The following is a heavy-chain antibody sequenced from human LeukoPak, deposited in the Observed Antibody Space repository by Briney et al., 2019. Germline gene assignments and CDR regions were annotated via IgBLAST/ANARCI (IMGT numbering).Heavy chain of an antibody. V-gene: IGHV4-59*01. D-gene: IGHD5-18*01. J-gene: IGHJ3*02. CDR1: GGSISSYY. CDR2: IYYSGST. CDR3: ARVRGYSYGSDAFDI. Sequence: SETLSLTCTVSGGSISSYYWSWIRQPPGKGLEWIGYIYYSGSTNYNPSLKSRVTISVDTSKNQLSLKLSSVTAADTAVFYCARVRGYSYGSDAFDIWGQGTVVTVSS.